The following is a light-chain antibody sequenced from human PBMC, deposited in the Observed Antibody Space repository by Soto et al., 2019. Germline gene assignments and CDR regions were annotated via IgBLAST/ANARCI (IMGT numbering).Light chain of an antibody. V-gene: IGKV3-11*01. J-gene: IGKJ5*01. CDR1: QSVSSY. CDR2: DAS. Sequence: IGLTQSPANLSLSPGERATLSCRASQSVSSYLAWYQQKRGQAPRLLIYDASNRATGVPARFSGSGSGTDFTLTISSLEPEDFAVYYCQQRFNWQVTFGQGTRLEI. CDR3: QQRFNWQVT.